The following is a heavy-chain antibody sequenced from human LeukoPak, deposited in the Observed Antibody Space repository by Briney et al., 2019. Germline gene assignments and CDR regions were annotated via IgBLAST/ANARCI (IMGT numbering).Heavy chain of an antibody. CDR2: ITSDGSST. J-gene: IGHJ4*02. CDR1: GFTFSSYW. CDR3: ARDVAPGDPLDC. V-gene: IGHV3-74*01. Sequence: QSGGSLRPSCAASGFTFSSYWMPWVRQAPGKGLVWVSRITSDGSSTSYADSVKGRFTISRDNAKNTLYLQMNSLRAEDTAVYYCARDVAPGDPLDCWGQGTLVSVSS. D-gene: IGHD2-21*02.